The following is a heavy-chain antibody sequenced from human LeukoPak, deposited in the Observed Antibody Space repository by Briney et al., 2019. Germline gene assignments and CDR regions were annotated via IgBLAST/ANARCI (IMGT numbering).Heavy chain of an antibody. J-gene: IGHJ4*02. CDR3: AKSTPLRFLEWLFGHFDY. CDR2: ISSSSSYI. CDR1: GFTFSSYS. D-gene: IGHD3-3*01. V-gene: IGHV3-21*04. Sequence: GGSLRLSCAASGFTFSSYSMNWVRQAPGKGLEWVSSISSSSSYIYYADSVKGRFTISRDNAKNSLYLQMNSLRAEDTALYYCAKSTPLRFLEWLFGHFDYWGQGTLVTVSS.